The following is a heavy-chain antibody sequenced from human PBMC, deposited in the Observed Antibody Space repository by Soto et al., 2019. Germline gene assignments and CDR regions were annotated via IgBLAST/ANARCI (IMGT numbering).Heavy chain of an antibody. CDR1: GGSISSGGYY. CDR2: IYYSGST. Sequence: ASETLSLTCTVSGGSISSGGYYWSWIRQHPGKGLEWIGYIYYSGSTYYNPSLKSRVTISVDTSKNQFSLKLSSVTAADTAVYYCARSTRGQKYYFDYWGQGTLVTV. V-gene: IGHV4-31*03. CDR3: ARSTRGQKYYFDY. D-gene: IGHD1-1*01. J-gene: IGHJ4*02.